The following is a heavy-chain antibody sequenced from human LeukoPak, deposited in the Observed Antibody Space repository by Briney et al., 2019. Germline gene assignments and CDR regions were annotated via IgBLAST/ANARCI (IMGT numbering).Heavy chain of an antibody. CDR2: INHSGST. Sequence: SETLSLTCAVYGGSFSGYYWSWIRQPPGKGLEWIGEINHSGSTNYNPSLKSRVTISVDTSKNQFSLKLSSVTAADTAVYYCARGPLQERAIDYWGQGTLVTVSS. D-gene: IGHD1-1*01. CDR3: ARGPLQERAIDY. V-gene: IGHV4-34*01. J-gene: IGHJ4*02. CDR1: GGSFSGYY.